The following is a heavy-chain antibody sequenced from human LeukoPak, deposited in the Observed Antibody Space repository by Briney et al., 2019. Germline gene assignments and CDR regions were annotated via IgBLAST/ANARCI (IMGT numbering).Heavy chain of an antibody. J-gene: IGHJ4*02. CDR3: ARYGLTAALDF. CDR2: IKPDGSEK. Sequence: GGSLRLSCAASGFTFSSSWMSWVRQAPGKGLEWVANIKPDGSEKFHVDSVKGRFTISRDNSKSSLSLQMNSLRAGDMAVYYCARYGLTAALDFWGQGTLVTVSS. V-gene: IGHV3-7*01. D-gene: IGHD2-21*02. CDR1: GFTFSSSW.